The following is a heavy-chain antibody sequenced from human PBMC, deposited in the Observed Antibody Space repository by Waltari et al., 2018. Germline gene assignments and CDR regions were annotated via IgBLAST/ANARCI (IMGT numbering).Heavy chain of an antibody. Sequence: EVQLVESGGGLVQPGGSLRLSCAASGFTFSSYWMSWVRQAPGKGLEWVANIKQDGSEKYYVDSGKGRFTISRDNAKNSLYLQMNSLRAEDTAVYYCARVGYCSSTSCYRGAYYYYYYMDVWGKGTTVTVSS. V-gene: IGHV3-7*01. D-gene: IGHD2-2*03. CDR1: GFTFSSYW. J-gene: IGHJ6*03. CDR2: IKQDGSEK. CDR3: ARVGYCSSTSCYRGAYYYYYYMDV.